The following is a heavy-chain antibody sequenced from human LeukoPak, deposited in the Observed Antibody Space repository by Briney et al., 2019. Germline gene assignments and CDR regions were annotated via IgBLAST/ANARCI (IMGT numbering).Heavy chain of an antibody. CDR3: AKEQGDCMGGPCPSGGGYYFDS. J-gene: IGHJ4*02. CDR2: ISGSGGST. V-gene: IGHV3-23*01. Sequence: PGGSLRLSCAAPGFTFSNCAMSWVRQAPGKGLEWISGISGSGGSTYYADSVKGRFTISRDNSKNTLYLQMNSLRAEDPAVFYCAKEQGDCMGGPCPSGGGYYFDSWGQENRVADSS. D-gene: IGHD3-16*01. CDR1: GFTFSNCA.